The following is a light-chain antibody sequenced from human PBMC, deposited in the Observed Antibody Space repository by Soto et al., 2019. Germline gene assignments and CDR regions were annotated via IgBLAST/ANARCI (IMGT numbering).Light chain of an antibody. Sequence: EIGMTQCPATLSVSPGERAALSCRASKSVSTNLAWYQQKYGQAPRLLIYGASTRATGIPARVSGGGSGTEFTLPISSLQSEDFGFYFCQQYKNWPPITFGQGTRLEIK. J-gene: IGKJ5*01. CDR2: GAS. CDR3: QQYKNWPPIT. CDR1: KSVSTN. V-gene: IGKV3-15*01.